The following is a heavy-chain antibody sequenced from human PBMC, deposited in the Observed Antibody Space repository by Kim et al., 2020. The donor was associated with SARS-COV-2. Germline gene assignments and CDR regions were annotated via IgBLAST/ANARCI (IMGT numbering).Heavy chain of an antibody. J-gene: IGHJ4*02. Sequence: SETLSLTCAVYGGSFSGYYWSWIRQPPGKGLEWIGEINHSGSTNYNPSLKSRVTISVDTSKNQFSLKLSSVTAADTAVYYCARGPSSSSGSDYWGQGTLVTVSS. CDR1: GGSFSGYY. CDR2: INHSGST. D-gene: IGHD6-6*01. CDR3: ARGPSSSSGSDY. V-gene: IGHV4-34*01.